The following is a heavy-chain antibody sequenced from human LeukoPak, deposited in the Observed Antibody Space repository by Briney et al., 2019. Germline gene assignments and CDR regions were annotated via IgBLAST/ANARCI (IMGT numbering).Heavy chain of an antibody. CDR1: GGSISSGGYS. Sequence: SETLSLTCAVSGGSISSGGYSWSWIRQPPGKGLEWIGYIYYSGSTNYNPSLKSRVTISVDTSKNQFSLKLSSVTAADTAVYYCARSGEDYDFPQGHFDYWGQGTLVTVSS. CDR2: IYYSGST. CDR3: ARSGEDYDFPQGHFDY. V-gene: IGHV4-61*08. J-gene: IGHJ4*02. D-gene: IGHD3-3*01.